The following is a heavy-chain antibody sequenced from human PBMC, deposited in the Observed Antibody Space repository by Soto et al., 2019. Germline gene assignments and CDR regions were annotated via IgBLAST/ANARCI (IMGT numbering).Heavy chain of an antibody. CDR2: ISYDGGLQ. CDR3: VSDRGYGHASVPYS. V-gene: IGHV3-30*04. D-gene: IGHD5-18*01. CDR1: GFTFTSYG. Sequence: QAHLVESGGGVVQPGRSLRLSCAASGFTFTSYGMHWVRQAPGTRLEWVAVISYDGGLQHYADSVKGRFTSSRDTSKNMVLLQMNSLRAEDPAVYYCVSDRGYGHASVPYSWGQGTLVSFSS. J-gene: IGHJ4*02.